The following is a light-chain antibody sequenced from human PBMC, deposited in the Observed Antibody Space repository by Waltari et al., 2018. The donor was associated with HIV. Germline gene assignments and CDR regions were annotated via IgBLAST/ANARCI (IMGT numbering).Light chain of an antibody. CDR3: SSYTSSSTLV. CDR2: EVG. J-gene: IGLJ2*01. CDR1: NSDVGRSYR. V-gene: IGLV2-18*02. Sequence: QAALTQPPSVSGSPGEAVTIPRTGTNSDVGRSYRFSWYQQPPGTAPKLMLYEVGNRPSGVPHRFSGSKSGNTASLTISGLQAEDEADYYCSSYTSSSTLVFGGGTKLTVL.